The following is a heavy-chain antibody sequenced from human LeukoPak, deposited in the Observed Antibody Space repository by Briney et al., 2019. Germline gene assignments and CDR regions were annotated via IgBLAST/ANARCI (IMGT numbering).Heavy chain of an antibody. D-gene: IGHD3-16*02. J-gene: IGHJ4*02. V-gene: IGHV1-69*06. CDR3: ARDMSMITSGGVIVNDY. CDR2: LIPVFGSG. Sequence: SVKVSCKASGGTLSNSPISWVRQAPGQGLEWEGRLIPVFGSGNYAQKFQGRITITADKSTSTTYMELSNLRSEDTAVYYCARDMSMITSGGVIVNDYRGQGTLVVVSS. CDR1: GGTLSNSP.